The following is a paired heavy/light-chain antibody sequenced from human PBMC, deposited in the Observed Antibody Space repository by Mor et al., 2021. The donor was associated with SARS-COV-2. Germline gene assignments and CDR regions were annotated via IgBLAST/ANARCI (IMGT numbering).Light chain of an antibody. CDR3: QQYYSSTSLT. V-gene: IGKV1-8*01. CDR1: QGISSY. CDR2: AAS. J-gene: IGKJ4*01. Sequence: AIRMTQSPSSFSASTGDRVTITCRASQGISSYLAWYQQKPGKAPKLLIYAASTLQSGVPSRFSGSGSGTDFTLTISCLQSEDFATYYCQQYYSSTSLTFGGGTKVEIK.
Heavy chain of an antibody. Sequence: EVQLLESGGGLVQPGGSLRLSCAASGFTFSSYAMSWVRQAPGKGLEWVSAISGSGGSTYYADSVKGRFTISRDNSKNTLYLQMNSLRAEDTAVYYCAKSFYGMATPYRAYYFDYWGQGTLVTVSS. J-gene: IGHJ4*02. CDR1: GFTFSSYA. V-gene: IGHV3-23*01. D-gene: IGHD5-12*01. CDR3: AKSFYGMATPYRAYYFDY. CDR2: ISGSGGST.